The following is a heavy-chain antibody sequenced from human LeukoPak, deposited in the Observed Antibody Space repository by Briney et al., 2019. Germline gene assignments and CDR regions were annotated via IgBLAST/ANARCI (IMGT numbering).Heavy chain of an antibody. CDR2: INHSGST. Sequence: SETLSLTCAVYGGSFSGYYWSWIRQPPGKGLEWIGEINHSGSTNYNPSLKSRVTISVDTSKNQFSLKLSSVTAADTAVYYCADLGIRYSSSSVGSLWGRGTLVTVSS. D-gene: IGHD6-6*01. V-gene: IGHV4-34*01. J-gene: IGHJ2*01. CDR1: GGSFSGYY. CDR3: ADLGIRYSSSSVGSL.